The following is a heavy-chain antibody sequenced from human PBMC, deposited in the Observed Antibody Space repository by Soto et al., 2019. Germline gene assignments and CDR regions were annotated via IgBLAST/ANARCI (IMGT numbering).Heavy chain of an antibody. D-gene: IGHD1-1*01. Sequence: EVQLLEAGGGLVQPGGSLRLSCAASGFTFSSYAMSWVRQAPGKGLEWVSAISGSGGSTYYADSVKGRFTISRDNSKTTLYMQMNSLRAEDTAVDYGAKDTWFWNANSFDPWGQGTMVTVSS. CDR3: AKDTWFWNANSFDP. V-gene: IGHV3-23*01. CDR1: GFTFSSYA. CDR2: ISGSGGST. J-gene: IGHJ5*01.